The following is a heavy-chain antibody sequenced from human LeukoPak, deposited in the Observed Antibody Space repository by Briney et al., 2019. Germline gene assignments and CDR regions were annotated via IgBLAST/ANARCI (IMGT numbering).Heavy chain of an antibody. CDR2: IDYSGST. D-gene: IGHD2-15*01. J-gene: IGHJ5*02. CDR3: ARVGYCSGGSCYTRFRFDP. CDR1: GVSISSGGYY. V-gene: IGHV4-31*03. Sequence: SETLSLTCTVSGVSISSGGYYWSWLRQHPGKGLEWIGYIDYSGSTYYNPSLRSRVTISVDTSKNQFSLKLSSVTAADTAVYYCARVGYCSGGSCYTRFRFDPWGQGTLVTVSS.